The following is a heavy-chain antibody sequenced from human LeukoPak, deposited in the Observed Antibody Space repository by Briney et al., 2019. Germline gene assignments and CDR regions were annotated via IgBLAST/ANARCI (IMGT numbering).Heavy chain of an antibody. V-gene: IGHV3-23*01. CDR2: ISGSDGST. CDR1: GFTFSSYA. J-gene: IGHJ6*02. D-gene: IGHD3-22*01. Sequence: PGGSLRLSCAASGFTFSSYAMSWVRQAPGKGLEWVSVISGSDGSTYYAASVKGRFTISRDNSKNTLYLQMNSLRAEDTAVYYCAKDKKYYDSSGSPYYYGMDVWGQGTTVTVSS. CDR3: AKDKKYYDSSGSPYYYGMDV.